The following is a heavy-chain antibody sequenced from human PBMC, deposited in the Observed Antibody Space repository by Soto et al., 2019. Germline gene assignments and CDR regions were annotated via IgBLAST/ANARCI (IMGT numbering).Heavy chain of an antibody. CDR1: GGSISSGDYF. V-gene: IGHV4-30-4*01. CDR3: PRHFSSSWTLSAFDI. Sequence: QVQLQESGPGLVKPSQTLSLTCTVSGGSISSGDYFWSWIRQPPGKGLEWIGYIYYSGSTYYNPSLKSRITISVDTSKNQFSLKLSSVTAADTAVYYCPRHFSSSWTLSAFDIWGQGTMVTVSS. J-gene: IGHJ3*02. CDR2: IYYSGST. D-gene: IGHD6-13*01.